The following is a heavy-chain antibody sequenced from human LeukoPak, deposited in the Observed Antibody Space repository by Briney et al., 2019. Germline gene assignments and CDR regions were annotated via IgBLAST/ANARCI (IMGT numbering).Heavy chain of an antibody. Sequence: PGGSLRLSCAASGFTFSSYSMNWVRQAPGRGLEWVSTISGSGGSTYYADSVKGRFTISRDTASDTVNLQMNSLRAEDTAVYYCARDVEVCRIGACYWTTFDCWGQGTLVTVSS. CDR2: ISGSGGST. V-gene: IGHV3-23*01. D-gene: IGHD2-21*02. J-gene: IGHJ4*02. CDR3: ARDVEVCRIGACYWTTFDC. CDR1: GFTFSSYS.